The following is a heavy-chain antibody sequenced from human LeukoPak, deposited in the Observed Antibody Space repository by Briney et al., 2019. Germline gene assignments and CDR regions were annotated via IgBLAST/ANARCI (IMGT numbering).Heavy chain of an antibody. V-gene: IGHV3-74*01. CDR2: INSDGSST. J-gene: IGHJ6*02. Sequence: GGSLRLSCAASGFTFSSYWMHWVRQAPGKGLVWVSRINSDGSSTNYADSVKGRFTISRDNAKNTLYLQMNSLRVEDTALYYCAKDYSSYNGMDVWGQGTTVTVSS. CDR1: GFTFSSYW. CDR3: AKDYSSYNGMDV. D-gene: IGHD2-21*01.